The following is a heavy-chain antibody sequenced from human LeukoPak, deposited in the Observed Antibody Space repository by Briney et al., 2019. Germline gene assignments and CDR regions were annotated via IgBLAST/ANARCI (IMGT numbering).Heavy chain of an antibody. J-gene: IGHJ5*02. Sequence: GGSLRLSCTASGFTFGDYAMSWVRQAPGKGLEWVSVIYSGGSTYYADSVKGRFTISRDNSKNTLYLQMNSLRAEDTAVYYCARPYYYGGWFDPWGQGTLVTVSS. V-gene: IGHV3-66*04. CDR1: GFTFGDYA. CDR2: IYSGGST. CDR3: ARPYYYGGWFDP. D-gene: IGHD2/OR15-2a*01.